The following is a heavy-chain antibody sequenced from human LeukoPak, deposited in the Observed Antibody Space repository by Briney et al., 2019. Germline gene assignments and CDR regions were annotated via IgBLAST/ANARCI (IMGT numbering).Heavy chain of an antibody. CDR1: GYPFTRYT. CDR3: ASASPTIAILDAFDI. J-gene: IGHJ3*02. Sequence: ASVKVSCKASGYPFTRYTLNWVRQAPGQGLEWVGWINTKTGNPTYAQDFTGRFLFSLDTSVSTAYLQISSLKAEDTAVYYCASASPTIAILDAFDIWGQGTMVTVSS. CDR2: INTKTGNP. V-gene: IGHV7-4-1*02. D-gene: IGHD3-9*01.